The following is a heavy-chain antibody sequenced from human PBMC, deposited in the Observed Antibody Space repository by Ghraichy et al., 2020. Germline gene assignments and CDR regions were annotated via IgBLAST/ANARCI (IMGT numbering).Heavy chain of an antibody. CDR3: ARDRVATTTDLDY. D-gene: IGHD5-12*01. CDR2: ISGSGTTT. Sequence: GSLRLSCVASGFTFNNHHMNWVRQAPGKGLEWISHISGSGTTTFYADSVQGRFTISRDNAQNSLLLQMHSLRVEDTAVYYCARDRVATTTDLDYWGQGTLVTVSS. V-gene: IGHV3-48*04. CDR1: GFTFNNHH. J-gene: IGHJ4*02.